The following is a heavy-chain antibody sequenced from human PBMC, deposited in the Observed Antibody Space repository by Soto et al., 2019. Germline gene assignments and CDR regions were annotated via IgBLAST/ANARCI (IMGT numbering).Heavy chain of an antibody. Sequence: QVQLVESGGGLVEPEGSLRLSCAASGFTFSDYYMSWVRQAPGKGLEWISYISSSGSTIYYADSVKGRFTISRDNAKNSLYLQMNSLRAEDTDMYYCARRSGSNSFDYWGQGTLVSVSS. CDR1: GFTFSDYY. D-gene: IGHD5-12*01. CDR3: ARRSGSNSFDY. J-gene: IGHJ4*02. CDR2: ISSSGSTI. V-gene: IGHV3-11*01.